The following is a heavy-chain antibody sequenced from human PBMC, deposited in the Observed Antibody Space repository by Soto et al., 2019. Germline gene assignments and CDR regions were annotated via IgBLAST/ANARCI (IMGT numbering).Heavy chain of an antibody. V-gene: IGHV1-3*01. Sequence: ASVKVSCKASGYTLTSYAMHWVRQAPGQRLEWMGWINAGNGNTKYSQKFQGRVTITRDTSASTAYMELSSLRSGDTAVYYCARESITIFGVVIISPHYGMDVWGQGTTVTVSS. D-gene: IGHD3-3*01. CDR3: ARESITIFGVVIISPHYGMDV. CDR2: INAGNGNT. J-gene: IGHJ6*02. CDR1: GYTLTSYA.